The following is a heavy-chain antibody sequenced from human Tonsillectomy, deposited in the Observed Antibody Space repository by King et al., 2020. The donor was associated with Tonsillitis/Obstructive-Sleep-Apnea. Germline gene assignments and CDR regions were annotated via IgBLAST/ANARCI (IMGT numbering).Heavy chain of an antibody. V-gene: IGHV1-2*06. D-gene: IGHD3-9*01. J-gene: IGHJ4*02. CDR3: ANQRYFYWPRGGFDY. Sequence: VQLVQSGAEVKKPGASVKVSCKASGYTFTDYYLHWVRQAPGQGLEWMGRINPNSGGTDYARKFLGRVTMTRDTSISTAYMEVRGLRSDDTAVYYCANQRYFYWPRGGFDYWGQGALVTVSS. CDR2: INPNSGGT. CDR1: GYTFTDYY.